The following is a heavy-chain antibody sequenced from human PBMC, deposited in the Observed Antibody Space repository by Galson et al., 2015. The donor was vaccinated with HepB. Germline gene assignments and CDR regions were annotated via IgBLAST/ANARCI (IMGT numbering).Heavy chain of an antibody. Sequence: QVQLQESGPGLVKPSETLSLTCTVSGGSISSYYWSWIRQPPGKGLEWIGYIYYSGSTNYNPSLKSRVTISVDTSKNQFSLKLSSVTAADTAVYYCARGPYGGSWFDYWGQGTLVTVSS. CDR1: GGSISSYY. D-gene: IGHD2-15*01. CDR2: IYYSGST. J-gene: IGHJ4*02. CDR3: ARGPYGGSWFDY. V-gene: IGHV4-59*12.